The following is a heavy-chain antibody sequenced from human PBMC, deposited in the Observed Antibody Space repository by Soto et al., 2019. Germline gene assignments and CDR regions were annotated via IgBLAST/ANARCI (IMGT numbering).Heavy chain of an antibody. D-gene: IGHD4-4*01. Sequence: QLQLQESGPGLVKPWETLSLTCTVSYGSIRVSNVFWGWDRQPPGQGLEWIGNIDYSGNAYFSPSLVTRVTFPVDTSKNQVSLTLFSVTAADTAVYYCARTTGSHLDFWGQGHLVTVSS. V-gene: IGHV4-39*01. CDR1: YGSIRVSNVF. CDR3: ARTTGSHLDF. J-gene: IGHJ4*02. CDR2: IDYSGNA.